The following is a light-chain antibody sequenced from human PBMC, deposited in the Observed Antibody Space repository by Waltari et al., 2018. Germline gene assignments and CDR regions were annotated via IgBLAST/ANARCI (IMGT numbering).Light chain of an antibody. Sequence: DIQMTQYPSTLSASVGDRVTITCRASQNVSTWLACYQQKPGKAPKLLIYRESSLESGVPSRFSGSGSGTEFTLTISSLQPDDFAIYYCQQYNSSPWTFGQGTKVEIK. V-gene: IGKV1-5*03. J-gene: IGKJ1*01. CDR1: QNVSTW. CDR2: RES. CDR3: QQYNSSPWT.